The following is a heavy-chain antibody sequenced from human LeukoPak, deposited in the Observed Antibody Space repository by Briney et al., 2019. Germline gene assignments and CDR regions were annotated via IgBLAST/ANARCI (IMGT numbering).Heavy chain of an antibody. V-gene: IGHV3-7*01. D-gene: IGHD6-19*01. CDR2: IKPDGSEK. Sequence: GGSLRLSCAPSGFTFTTYWMSWVRQAPGKGLEWLANIKPDGSEKNYVDSVRGRFTISRDNAKNSLYLEINSLRAEDTAVYYCARGAWYYIYWGQGTLVSVSS. CDR1: GFTFTTYW. CDR3: ARGAWYYIY. J-gene: IGHJ4*02.